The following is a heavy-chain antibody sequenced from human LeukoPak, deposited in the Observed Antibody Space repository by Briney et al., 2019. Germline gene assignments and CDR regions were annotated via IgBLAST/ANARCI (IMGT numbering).Heavy chain of an antibody. J-gene: IGHJ4*02. CDR2: ISNDGSRK. CDR3: ARDRAWNYFDY. D-gene: IGHD3-3*01. CDR1: GFTFSRDG. V-gene: IGHV3-30*03. Sequence: TGGAPGTSWAPPGFTFSRDGMHWGRQGPGKGLGWVAIISNDGSRKYYAHSVEGRFTISRDNSKNTLYLQMDSLRAEDTAVYYCARDRAWNYFDYWGQGTLVTVSS.